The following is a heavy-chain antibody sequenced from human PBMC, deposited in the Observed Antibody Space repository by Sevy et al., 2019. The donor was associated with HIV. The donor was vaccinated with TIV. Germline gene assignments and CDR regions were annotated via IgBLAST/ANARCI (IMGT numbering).Heavy chain of an antibody. CDR1: GFTFSSYE. V-gene: IGHV3-48*03. CDR2: ISSSGSTI. D-gene: IGHD4-17*01. Sequence: GGSLILSCAASGFTFSSYEMNWVRQAPGKGLEWVSYISSSGSTIYYADSVKGRFTISRDNAKNSLYLQMNSLRAEDTAVYYCARGPTDYGDYVVPKDYYYGMDVWGQGTTVTVSS. J-gene: IGHJ6*02. CDR3: ARGPTDYGDYVVPKDYYYGMDV.